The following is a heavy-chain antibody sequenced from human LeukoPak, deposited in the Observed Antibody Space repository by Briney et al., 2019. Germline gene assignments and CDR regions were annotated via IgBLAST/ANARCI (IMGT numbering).Heavy chain of an antibody. V-gene: IGHV3-48*01. J-gene: IGHJ4*02. CDR1: EFTFSSYS. Sequence: GGSLRLSCAASEFTFSSYSMNWVRQAPGKGLEWVSYITNSGNSKSYADSVKGRFTISRDNTKNSLYLQMNSLRAEDTAMYYCAKDAYWGQGTLVTVSS. CDR3: AKDAY. CDR2: ITNSGNSK.